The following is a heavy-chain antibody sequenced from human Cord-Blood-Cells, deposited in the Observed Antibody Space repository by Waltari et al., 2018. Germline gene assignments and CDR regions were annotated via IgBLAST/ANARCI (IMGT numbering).Heavy chain of an antibody. J-gene: IGHJ4*02. Sequence: QVQLQESGPGLVKPSETLSLTCTVSGGSISSHYWSWIRQPPGKGLEWSGYIYYSGSTNYNPSLKSRVTISVDTSKNQFSLKLSSVTAADTAVYYCAALELDYWGQGTLVTVAS. CDR3: AALELDY. CDR1: GGSISSHY. CDR2: IYYSGST. V-gene: IGHV4-59*11.